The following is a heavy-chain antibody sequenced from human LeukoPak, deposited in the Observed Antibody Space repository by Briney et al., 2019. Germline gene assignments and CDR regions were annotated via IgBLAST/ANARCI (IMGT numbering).Heavy chain of an antibody. J-gene: IGHJ6*03. D-gene: IGHD4-17*01. CDR3: ARLTVTGGLYYYYYMDV. CDR2: INHSGTT. CDR1: GGSFSGYY. Sequence: SETLSLTCAVYGGSFSGYYWSWIRQPPGKGLKWIGEINHSGTTNYNPSLKSGVTISVDTSKNQYSLKLSSVTAADTAVYYCARLTVTGGLYYYYYMDVWGKGTTVTVSS. V-gene: IGHV4-34*01.